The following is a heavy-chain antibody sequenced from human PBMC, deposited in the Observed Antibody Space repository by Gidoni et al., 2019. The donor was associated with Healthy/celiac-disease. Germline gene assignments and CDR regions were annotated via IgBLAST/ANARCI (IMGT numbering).Heavy chain of an antibody. V-gene: IGHV4-39*01. CDR1: GGSISSSSYY. CDR2: IYYSGST. D-gene: IGHD3-22*01. CDR3: ARQGYDSSGYYSSY. J-gene: IGHJ4*02. Sequence: QLQLQESGPGLVKPSETLSLTCTVSGGSISSSSYYWGWIRQPPGKGLEWIGSIYYSGSTYYNPSLKSRVTISVDTSKNQFSLKLSSVTAADTAVYYCARQGYDSSGYYSSYWGQGTLVTVSS.